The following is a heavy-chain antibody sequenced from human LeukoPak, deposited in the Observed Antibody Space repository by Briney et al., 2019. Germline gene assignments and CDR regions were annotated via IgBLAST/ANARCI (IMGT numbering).Heavy chain of an antibody. CDR1: GFTVSSNY. CDR2: VYTGGST. CDR3: ARERSSAYGMDV. Sequence: GGSLRLSCAASGFTVSSNYMSWVRQAPGKGLEWVSVVYTGGSTYYADSVKGRFTISRHNSRNTLYLQMNNLTTEDTAVYYCARERSSAYGMDVWGQGTTVTVSS. J-gene: IGHJ6*02. V-gene: IGHV3-53*04.